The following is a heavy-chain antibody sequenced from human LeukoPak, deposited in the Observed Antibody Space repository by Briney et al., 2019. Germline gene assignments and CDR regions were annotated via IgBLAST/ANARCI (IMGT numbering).Heavy chain of an antibody. D-gene: IGHD2-2*02. CDR1: GFPFSSYA. J-gene: IGHJ4*02. CDR3: AKSRSSSSTSCYNY. CDR2: ISGSGAST. V-gene: IGHV3-23*01. Sequence: PGGSLRLSCAASGFPFSSYAMNWVRQAPGKGLEWVSAISGSGASTYYADSVKDRFTLPRDDSKNTLYLQMNSLRAEDTAVYYCAKSRSSSSTSCYNYWGQGTLVTVSS.